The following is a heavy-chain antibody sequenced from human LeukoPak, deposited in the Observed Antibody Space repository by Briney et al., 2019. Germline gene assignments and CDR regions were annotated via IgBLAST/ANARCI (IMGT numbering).Heavy chain of an antibody. D-gene: IGHD3-10*01. CDR1: GFTFSTYS. Sequence: GGSLRLSCAASGFTFSTYSMNWVRQAPGKGLEWVSYISSSSSTIYYADSVKGRFTISRDNAQNSLYLQMNSLTNEDTAVYYCATDCCSGEGTMFDYWGQGTLVTVSS. CDR3: ATDCCSGEGTMFDY. CDR2: ISSSSSTI. J-gene: IGHJ4*02. V-gene: IGHV3-48*02.